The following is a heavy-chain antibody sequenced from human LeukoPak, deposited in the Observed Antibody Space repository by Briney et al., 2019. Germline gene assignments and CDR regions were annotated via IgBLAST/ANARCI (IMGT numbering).Heavy chain of an antibody. CDR2: IKQDGSEK. Sequence: GGSLRLSCAASGFTSSSYWMSWVRQAPGKGLEWVANIKQDGSEKYYVDSVKGRFTISRDNAKNSLYLQMNSLRAEDTAVYYCARGASGIAFDIWGQGTMVTVSS. V-gene: IGHV3-7*01. CDR3: ARGASGIAFDI. J-gene: IGHJ3*02. CDR1: GFTSSSYW. D-gene: IGHD1-1*01.